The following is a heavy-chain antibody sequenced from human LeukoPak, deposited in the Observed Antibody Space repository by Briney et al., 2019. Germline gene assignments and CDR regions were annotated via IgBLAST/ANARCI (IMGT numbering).Heavy chain of an antibody. J-gene: IGHJ5*02. CDR3: ARKTASSSWSTRGNWFEP. Sequence: SETLSLTCAVYGGSFSGYYWSWIRQPPGKGLEWIGEINHSGSTNYNPSLKSRVTISVDTSKNQFSLKLSSVTAADTAVYYCARKTASSSWSTRGNWFEPWGQGTLVTVPP. CDR2: INHSGST. V-gene: IGHV4-34*01. D-gene: IGHD6-13*01. CDR1: GGSFSGYY.